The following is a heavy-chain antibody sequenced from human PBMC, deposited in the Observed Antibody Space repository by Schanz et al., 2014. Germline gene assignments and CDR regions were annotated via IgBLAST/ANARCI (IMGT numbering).Heavy chain of an antibody. CDR1: GYTFTDYH. CDR2: INPNSGGT. D-gene: IGHD2-8*01. J-gene: IGHJ4*02. CDR3: ARSLFDGPPFDL. V-gene: IGHV1-2*06. Sequence: QVQLVQSGAEVKKPGASVKVSCKSSGYTFTDYHIHWVRQAPGQGLEYMGRINPNSGGTNYAQKFQGRVTVTSDSSISTAYMELSTLTSDDTAVYYCARSLFDGPPFDLWGQGTLVTVSS.